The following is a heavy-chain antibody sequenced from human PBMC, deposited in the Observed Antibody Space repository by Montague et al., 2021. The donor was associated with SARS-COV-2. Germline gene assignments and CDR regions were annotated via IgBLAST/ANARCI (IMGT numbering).Heavy chain of an antibody. V-gene: IGHV4-39*01. CDR3: ARHDHTDFGNPNWFDP. CDR1: GDSINSDTAF. D-gene: IGHD5-18*01. CDR2: MVYSGRN. Sequence: SETLSLTCTVSGDSINSDTAFWGWIRQSPGKGLEWIGSMVYSGRNFYNGALRSRLTISVDKSKNQFSLELRAVTAADTGLYYCARHDHTDFGNPNWFDPWGQGTLVTVSS. J-gene: IGHJ5*02.